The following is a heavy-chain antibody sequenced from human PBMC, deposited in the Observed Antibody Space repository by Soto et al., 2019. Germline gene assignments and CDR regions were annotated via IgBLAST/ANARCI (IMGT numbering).Heavy chain of an antibody. Sequence: GASVKVSCKASGYRFNDYYMHWVRQAPGQGLEWMGWINPNSGGTSYPQKFQGRVTMTRDTSISTAYMELSRLTSDDTAMYHCATGGGGSSCWSHAGAFAIWGQGTMVTVSS. CDR2: INPNSGGT. CDR3: ATGGGGSSCWSHAGAFAI. J-gene: IGHJ3*02. D-gene: IGHD6-13*01. CDR1: GYRFNDYY. V-gene: IGHV1-2*02.